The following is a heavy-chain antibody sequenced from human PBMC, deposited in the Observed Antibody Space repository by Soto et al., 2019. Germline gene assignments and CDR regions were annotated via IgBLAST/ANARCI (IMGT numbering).Heavy chain of an antibody. V-gene: IGHV3-21*01. CDR2: ISSSSSYI. Sequence: VGSLRLSCAASGFTFSSYSMNWVRQAPGKGLEWVSSISSSSSYIYYADSVEGRFTISRDNAKNSLYLQMNSLRAEDTAVYYCASTRVVPAAALLPWGQGTLVTVSS. CDR3: ASTRVVPAAALLP. CDR1: GFTFSSYS. D-gene: IGHD2-2*01. J-gene: IGHJ5*02.